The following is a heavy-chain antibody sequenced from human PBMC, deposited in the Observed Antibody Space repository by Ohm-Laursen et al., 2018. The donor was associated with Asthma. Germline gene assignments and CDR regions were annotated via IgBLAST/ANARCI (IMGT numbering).Heavy chain of an antibody. CDR3: ARDIRDDYLDY. J-gene: IGHJ4*02. CDR2: INPDGRET. D-gene: IGHD5-24*01. CDR1: KFTFSNHW. Sequence: GSLRLSCTAPKFTFSNHWMNWVRQAPGKGLEWVANINPDGRETRHVDSVKGRFTISRDNAKDSLSLQMNSLRVEDTAVYYCARDIRDDYLDYWGQGTLVTVSS. V-gene: IGHV3-7*01.